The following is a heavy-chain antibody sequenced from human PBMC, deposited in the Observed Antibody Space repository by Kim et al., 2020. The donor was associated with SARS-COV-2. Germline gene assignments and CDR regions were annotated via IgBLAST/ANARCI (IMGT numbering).Heavy chain of an antibody. D-gene: IGHD3-22*01. CDR2: ITWDSVTI. CDR1: GFTFDDYA. Sequence: GGSLRLSCAAAGFTFDDYAMHWVRQAPGKGLEWVTGITWDSVTIGYADSVQGRFTVSRDNAKNSLYLQMNSLRAEDTAFYYCTKGTQYYYDGRGYYLDYWGQGTLVTVSS. V-gene: IGHV3-9*01. J-gene: IGHJ4*02. CDR3: TKGTQYYYDGRGYYLDY.